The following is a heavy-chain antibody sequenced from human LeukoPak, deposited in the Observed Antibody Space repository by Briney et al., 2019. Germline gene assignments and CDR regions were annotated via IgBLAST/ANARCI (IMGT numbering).Heavy chain of an antibody. Sequence: GGSLRLSCAASGFTFSSYAMHWVRQAPGKGLEWVAVISYDGSNKYYPDSVRGRFTISRDNSKDTLYLQMNSLRPGDTAVYYCARGLFTGGTYFAYWGQGTLVTVSS. J-gene: IGHJ4*02. CDR3: ARGLFTGGTYFAY. CDR2: ISYDGSNK. D-gene: IGHD2-8*02. V-gene: IGHV3-30-3*01. CDR1: GFTFSSYA.